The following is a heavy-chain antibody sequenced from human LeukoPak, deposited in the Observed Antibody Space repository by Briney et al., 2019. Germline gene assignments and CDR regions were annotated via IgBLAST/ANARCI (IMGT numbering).Heavy chain of an antibody. Sequence: PGGSLRLSCAASGFTFSSYSMNWVRQAPGQGLEWVSSISSSSSYIYYADSVKGRFTISRDNAKNSLYLQMNSLRAEDTAVYYCARALRTVANDYWGQGTLVTVSS. CDR1: GFTFSSYS. J-gene: IGHJ4*02. V-gene: IGHV3-21*01. CDR2: ISSSSSYI. CDR3: ARALRTVANDY. D-gene: IGHD5-12*01.